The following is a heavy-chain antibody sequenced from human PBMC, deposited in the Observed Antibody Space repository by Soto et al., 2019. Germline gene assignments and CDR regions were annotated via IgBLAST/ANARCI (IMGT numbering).Heavy chain of an antibody. CDR3: ARRYGWSYFDY. J-gene: IGHJ4*02. Sequence: PSETLSLTCTFSGDSISSSNYFWGWIRQPPGKGLEWIGTIFYSGSTYYNLSLKSRVTISVDTSKNQFSLKLTSVTAADTALYYCARRYGWSYFDYWGQGSLVTVSS. V-gene: IGHV4-39*01. CDR1: GDSISSSNYF. CDR2: IFYSGST. D-gene: IGHD3-10*01.